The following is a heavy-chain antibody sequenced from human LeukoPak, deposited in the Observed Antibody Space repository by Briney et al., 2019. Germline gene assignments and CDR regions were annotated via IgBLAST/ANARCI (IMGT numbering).Heavy chain of an antibody. V-gene: IGHV7-4-1*02. Sequence: ASVKVSCKASGYTFTSYATNWVRQAPGQGLEWMGWINTNTGNPTYAQGFTGRFVFSLDTSVSTAYLQISSLKAEDTAVYYCARLTYDSSAAYYFDYWGQGTLVTVSS. J-gene: IGHJ4*02. CDR1: GYTFTSYA. D-gene: IGHD3-22*01. CDR3: ARLTYDSSAAYYFDY. CDR2: INTNTGNP.